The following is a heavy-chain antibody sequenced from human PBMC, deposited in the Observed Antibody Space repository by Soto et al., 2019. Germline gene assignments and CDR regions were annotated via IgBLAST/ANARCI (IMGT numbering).Heavy chain of an antibody. CDR2: IWYDGSNK. V-gene: IGHV3-33*01. J-gene: IGHJ4*02. D-gene: IGHD2-15*01. CDR3: AREGAYCSGGSCYPHFDY. CDR1: GFTFSSYG. Sequence: QVQLVESGGGVVQPGRSLRLSCAASGFTFSSYGMHWVRQAPGKGLEWEAVIWYDGSNKYYADSVKGRFTISRDNSKNTLYLQMNSLGAEDTAVYYCAREGAYCSGGSCYPHFDYWGQGTLVTVSS.